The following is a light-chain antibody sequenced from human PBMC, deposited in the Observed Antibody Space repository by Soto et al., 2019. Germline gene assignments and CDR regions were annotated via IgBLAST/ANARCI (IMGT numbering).Light chain of an antibody. CDR1: SSDVDASDF. J-gene: IGLJ2*01. CDR2: DIS. CDR3: SSYTTSHTLV. V-gene: IGLV2-14*03. Sequence: QSVLTQPASVSESPGQSITISCTGTSSDVDASDFVSWYQQHPGKAPELIIYDISNRPSGVSNRFSGSKSGNTASLAISGLQAEDESDFYCSSYTTSHTLVFGGGTQLTVL.